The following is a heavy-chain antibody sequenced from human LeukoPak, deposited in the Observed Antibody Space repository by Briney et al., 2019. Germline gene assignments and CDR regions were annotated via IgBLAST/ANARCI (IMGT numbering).Heavy chain of an antibody. CDR3: AKDGREVWFGELLNAFDI. V-gene: IGHV3-30*18. CDR1: GFTFSSYS. D-gene: IGHD3-10*01. CDR2: ISYDGSNK. J-gene: IGHJ3*02. Sequence: GGSLRLSCAASGFTFSSYSMNWVRQAPGKGLEWVAVISYDGSNKYYADSVKGRFTISRDNSKNTLYLQMNSLRAEDTAVYYCAKDGREVWFGELLNAFDIWGQGTMVTVSS.